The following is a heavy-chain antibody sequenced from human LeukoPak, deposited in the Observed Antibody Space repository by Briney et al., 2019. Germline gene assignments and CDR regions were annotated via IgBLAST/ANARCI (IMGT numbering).Heavy chain of an antibody. CDR2: IYYSGST. CDR3: ARQRDQLLSPVDP. J-gene: IGHJ5*02. Sequence: PSETLSLTCNVSGGSISSSSYYWAWLRQPPGKGLEWIGSIYYSGSTYYNASLKSRVTISVDTSKNQFSLKLNSVTAADTAVYYCARQRDQLLSPVDPWGQGTLVTVSS. CDR1: GGSISSSSYY. V-gene: IGHV4-39*01. D-gene: IGHD2-2*01.